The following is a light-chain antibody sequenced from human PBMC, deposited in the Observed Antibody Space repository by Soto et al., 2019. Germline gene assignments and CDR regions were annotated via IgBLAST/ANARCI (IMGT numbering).Light chain of an antibody. CDR3: QQYNIWPPWT. J-gene: IGKJ1*01. CDR1: QSVSNN. Sequence: ILMTQSPATLSVSLGERATLSCRVSQSVSNNLAWYQQKPGQAPRLLIYDASTRSTGIPARFSGSGSGTEFTLTISGLQSEDFAVYYCQQYNIWPPWTFGRGTKVEVK. V-gene: IGKV3-15*01. CDR2: DAS.